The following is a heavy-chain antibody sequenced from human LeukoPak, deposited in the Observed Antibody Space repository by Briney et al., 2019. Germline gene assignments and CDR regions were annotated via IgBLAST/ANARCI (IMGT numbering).Heavy chain of an antibody. CDR1: GFTFSSYS. V-gene: IGHV3-48*04. CDR3: ARDAPYSGSSP. D-gene: IGHD1-26*01. CDR2: ISSSGSTI. J-gene: IGHJ5*02. Sequence: GGSLRLSCAASGFTFSSYSMNWVRQAPGKGLEWVSYISSSGSTIYYADSVKGRFTISRDNAKNSLYLQMNSLRAEDTAVYYCARDAPYSGSSPWGQGTLVTVSS.